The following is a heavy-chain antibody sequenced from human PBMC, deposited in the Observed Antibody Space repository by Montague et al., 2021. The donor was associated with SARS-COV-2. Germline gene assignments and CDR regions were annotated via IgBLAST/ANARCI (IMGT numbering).Heavy chain of an antibody. CDR1: GGSITNNIDY. J-gene: IGHJ3*01. V-gene: IGHV4-39*02. Sequence: SETLSLTCTVSGGSITNNIDYWAWIRQPPGKGLEWIGSIYYTGNTYYNPSLKSPVTISVVTSKNHFTLKLSAVTAAETAEYYCARLKRYFDSSGSPSAFDFWGQGTKVTVSS. CDR3: ARLKRYFDSSGSPSAFDF. D-gene: IGHD3-22*01. CDR2: IYYTGNT.